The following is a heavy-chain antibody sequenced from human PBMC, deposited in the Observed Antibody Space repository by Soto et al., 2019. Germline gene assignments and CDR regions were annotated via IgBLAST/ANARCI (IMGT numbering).Heavy chain of an antibody. J-gene: IGHJ5*01. Sequence: PSENLSLTCTVSGGSITSSSYYWGWIRQPPGKGLEWIGNIYYSGSTYYNPSLKSRVTISVDTSKNQFSLKLSSVTAADTAVYYCTGRPSNVCFDSWGQGTLVTVSS. CDR3: TGRPSNVCFDS. CDR1: GGSITSSSYY. CDR2: IYYSGST. D-gene: IGHD3-16*01. V-gene: IGHV4-39*01.